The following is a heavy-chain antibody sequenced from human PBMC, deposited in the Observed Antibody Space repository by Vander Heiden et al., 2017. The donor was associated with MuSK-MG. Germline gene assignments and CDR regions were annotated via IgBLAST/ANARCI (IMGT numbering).Heavy chain of an antibody. CDR3: ARDRRTFRIAARRWDFDL. J-gene: IGHJ2*01. V-gene: IGHV3-48*02. CDR1: GFTFSSYS. D-gene: IGHD6-6*01. Sequence: EVQLVESGGGLVQPGGSLRLSCAASGFTFSSYSMNWVRQAPGKGLEWVSYISSSSSTIYYADSVKGRFTISRDNAKNSLYLQMKRLRDEDTAVYYCARDRRTFRIAARRWDFDLWGRGTMGSVS. CDR2: ISSSSSTI.